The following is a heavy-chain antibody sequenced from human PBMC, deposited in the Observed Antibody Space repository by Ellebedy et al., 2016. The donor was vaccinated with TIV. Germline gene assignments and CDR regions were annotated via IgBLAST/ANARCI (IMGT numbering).Heavy chain of an antibody. V-gene: IGHV3-7*01. CDR3: ARELYGSGNYYYHYYGMDV. D-gene: IGHD3-10*01. CDR2: IRQDGNEK. Sequence: GESLKISCAASGFNYSSYWMSWVRQAPGKGLEWVANIRQDGNEKYHVDSVKGRFTISRDNARNSLFLQMNSLRVEDTAVYLCARELYGSGNYYYHYYGMDVWGQGTTVTVSS. J-gene: IGHJ6*02. CDR1: GFNYSSYW.